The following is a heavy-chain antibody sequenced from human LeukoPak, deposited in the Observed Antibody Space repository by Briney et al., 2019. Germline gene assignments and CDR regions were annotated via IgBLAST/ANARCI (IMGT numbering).Heavy chain of an antibody. CDR1: GFTFSSYG. CDR2: IRYDGSNK. CDR3: AKDRLRVVTAPSRLLDY. Sequence: PGGSLRLSCAASGFTFSSYGMHWVRQAPGKGLEWVAFIRYDGSNKYYADSVKGRFTISRDNSKNTLYLQMNSLRAEDTAVYYCAKDRLRVVTAPSRLLDYWGQGTLVTVSS. J-gene: IGHJ4*02. D-gene: IGHD2-21*02. V-gene: IGHV3-30*02.